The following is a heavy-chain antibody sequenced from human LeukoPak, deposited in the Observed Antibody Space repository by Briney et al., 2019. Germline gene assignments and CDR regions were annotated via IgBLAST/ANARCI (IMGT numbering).Heavy chain of an antibody. CDR1: GFTFSSYA. Sequence: PGGSLRLSCAASGFTFSSYAMSWVRQAPGKGLEWVSVITGSGGRTYNADSVKGRFTISRDNSKNSLYLQMNSLRTEDTALYYCAKTMYSSGWSKSDSWGQGTLVTVSS. CDR2: ITGSGGRT. D-gene: IGHD6-19*01. V-gene: IGHV3-23*01. CDR3: AKTMYSSGWSKSDS. J-gene: IGHJ4*02.